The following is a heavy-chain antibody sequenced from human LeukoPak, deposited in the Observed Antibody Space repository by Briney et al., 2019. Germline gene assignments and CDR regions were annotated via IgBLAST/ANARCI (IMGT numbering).Heavy chain of an antibody. CDR3: ATEGIAAAVSDAFDI. CDR1: GGTFSSYT. CDR2: IIPILGIA. J-gene: IGHJ3*02. Sequence: SVKVSCKASGGTFSSYTISWVRQAPGQGLEWMGRIIPILGIANYAQKFQGRITITADKSASTAYMELSSLRSGDTAVYYCATEGIAAAVSDAFDIWGQGTMVTVSS. D-gene: IGHD6-13*01. V-gene: IGHV1-69*02.